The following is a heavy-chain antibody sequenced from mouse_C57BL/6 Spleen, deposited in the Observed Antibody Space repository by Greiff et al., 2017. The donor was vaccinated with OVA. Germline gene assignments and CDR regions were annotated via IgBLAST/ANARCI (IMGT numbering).Heavy chain of an antibody. Sequence: QVQLQQSGAELVKPGASVKLSCKASGYTFTSYWMHWVKQRPGQGLEWIGMIHPNSGSTNYNEKFKSKATLTVDKSSSTAYMQLSSLTSEDSAVYYCAREGDGRYFDYWGQGTTLTVSS. V-gene: IGHV1-64*01. CDR1: GYTFTSYW. J-gene: IGHJ2*01. D-gene: IGHD1-1*01. CDR3: AREGDGRYFDY. CDR2: IHPNSGST.